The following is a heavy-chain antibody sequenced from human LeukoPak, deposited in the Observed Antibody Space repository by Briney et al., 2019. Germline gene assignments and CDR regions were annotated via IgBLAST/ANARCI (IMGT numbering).Heavy chain of an antibody. CDR1: GFTFSSYW. D-gene: IGHD3-22*01. V-gene: IGHV3-74*01. CDR2: INSDGSST. CDR3: AREGPDSSGYYSDY. Sequence: PGGSLRLSCAASGFTFSSYWMHWVRQAPGKGLVWVSRINSDGSSTANADSVKGRFTISRDNAKNTLYLHMNSLRDEDTAVYYCAREGPDSSGYYSDYWGQGTLVTVSS. J-gene: IGHJ4*02.